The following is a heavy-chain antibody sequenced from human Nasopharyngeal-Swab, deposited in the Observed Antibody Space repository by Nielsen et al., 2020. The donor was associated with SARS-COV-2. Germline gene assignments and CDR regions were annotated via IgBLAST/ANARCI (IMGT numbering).Heavy chain of an antibody. CDR1: GITFSSYA. J-gene: IGHJ4*02. CDR3: VRDYNWRLDY. V-gene: IGHV3-30-3*01. Sequence: GGSLRLSRSASGITFSSYAMHWVRQSPGKGLEWVALISYDGTNKDYADSVKGRFTLSRDNSINTLYLQMNSLRPEDTALYYCVRDYNWRLDYWGQGTLVTVSS. D-gene: IGHD1-20*01. CDR2: ISYDGTNK.